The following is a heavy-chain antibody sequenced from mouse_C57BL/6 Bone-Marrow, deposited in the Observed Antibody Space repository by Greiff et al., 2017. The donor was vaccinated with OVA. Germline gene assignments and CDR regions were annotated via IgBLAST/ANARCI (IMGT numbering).Heavy chain of an antibody. CDR1: GYTFTDYN. J-gene: IGHJ2*01. D-gene: IGHD2-3*01. V-gene: IGHV1-18*01. CDR2: INPNNGGT. Sequence: VQLQQSGPELVKPGASVKIPCKASGYTFTDYNMDWVKQSHGKSLEWIGDINPNNGGTIYNQKFKGKATLTVDKSSSTAYMELRSLTSDDTAVYYCARGRDGYSYYFDYWGQGTTLTVSS. CDR3: ARGRDGYSYYFDY.